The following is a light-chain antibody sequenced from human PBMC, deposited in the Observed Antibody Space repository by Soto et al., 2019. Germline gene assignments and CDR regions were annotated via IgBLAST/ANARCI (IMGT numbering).Light chain of an antibody. CDR3: QVWDIMTDNYV. V-gene: IGLV3-21*04. Sequence: SYELTQPPSVSVAPEKTATITCGGNNIGNKRVHWYRQKPGQAPVLVISYDSDRPSGIPERFSGSNSGNTATLTIIRVEDGDEADYYCQVWDIMTDNYVFGPGTKLTVL. J-gene: IGLJ1*01. CDR2: YDS. CDR1: NIGNKR.